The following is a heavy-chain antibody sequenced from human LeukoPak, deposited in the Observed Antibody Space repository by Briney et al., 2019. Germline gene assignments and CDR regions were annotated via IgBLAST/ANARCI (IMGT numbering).Heavy chain of an antibody. Sequence: VASVKVSCKASGYTFTGYYMHWVRQAPGQGLEWMGRINPNSGGTNYAQKFQGRVTMTRDTSISTAYMELSRLRSDDTAVYYCARDPPLVWNYRTKFDYWGQGTLVTVSS. CDR2: INPNSGGT. CDR3: ARDPPLVWNYRTKFDY. CDR1: GYTFTGYY. D-gene: IGHD1-7*01. V-gene: IGHV1-2*06. J-gene: IGHJ4*02.